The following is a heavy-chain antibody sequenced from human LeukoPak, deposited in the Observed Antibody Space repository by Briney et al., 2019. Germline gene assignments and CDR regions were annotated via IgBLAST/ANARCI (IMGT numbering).Heavy chain of an antibody. CDR3: ATGAHDNGDYVGY. Sequence: GGSLRLSCAASGFTFSSYAMNWVRQAPGKGLEWVSAIIGSGGTTYYADSVKGRFTISRDNSKNTLYLQMNSLSAEDTAVYYCATGAHDNGDYVGYWGQGILVTVSS. D-gene: IGHD4-17*01. V-gene: IGHV3-23*01. CDR1: GFTFSSYA. CDR2: IIGSGGTT. J-gene: IGHJ4*02.